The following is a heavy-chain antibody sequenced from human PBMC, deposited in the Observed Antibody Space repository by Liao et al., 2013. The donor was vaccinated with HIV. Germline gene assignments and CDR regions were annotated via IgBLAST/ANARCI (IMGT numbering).Heavy chain of an antibody. Sequence: QVQLQESGPGLVKPSETLSLTCTVSGGSISSYYWSWIRQPAGKGLEWIGRIYSSGSTNYNPSLKSRVTISVDTSKNQFSLKLSSVTAADTAVYYCARARYCSSASCYPINFDYWGQGTLVTVSS. J-gene: IGHJ4*02. CDR2: IYSSGST. V-gene: IGHV4-4*07. D-gene: IGHD2-2*01. CDR3: ARARYCSSASCYPINFDY. CDR1: GGSISSYY.